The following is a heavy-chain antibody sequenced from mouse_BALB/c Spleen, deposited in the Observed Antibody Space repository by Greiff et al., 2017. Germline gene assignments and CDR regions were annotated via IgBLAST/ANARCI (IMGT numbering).Heavy chain of an antibody. CDR3: ARSNYGNSAY. Sequence: VKVVESGPGLVAPSQSLSITCTVSGFSLTSYGVHRVRQPPGKGLEWLGVIWAGGSTNYNSALMSRLSISKDNSKSQVFLKMNSLQTDDTAMYYCARSNYGNSAYWGQGTLVTVSA. V-gene: IGHV2-9*02. J-gene: IGHJ3*01. CDR2: IWAGGST. CDR1: GFSLTSYG. D-gene: IGHD2-1*01.